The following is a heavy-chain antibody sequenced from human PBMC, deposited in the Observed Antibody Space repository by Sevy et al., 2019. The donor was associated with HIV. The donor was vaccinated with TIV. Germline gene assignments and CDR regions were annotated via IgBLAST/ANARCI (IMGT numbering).Heavy chain of an antibody. CDR3: VRGLQTHCDRTACPLDH. Sequence: GGSLRLSCAGYGFSFSGSDMHWVRQPTGKGLEWISSIGTLGDTFYADSVKGRFTISRDNAKSSLYLEMSSLRAGETALYYCVRGLQTHCDRTACPLDHWGQGTLVTVSS. J-gene: IGHJ5*02. CDR1: GFSFSGSD. CDR2: IGTLGDT. V-gene: IGHV3-13*01. D-gene: IGHD2-21*01.